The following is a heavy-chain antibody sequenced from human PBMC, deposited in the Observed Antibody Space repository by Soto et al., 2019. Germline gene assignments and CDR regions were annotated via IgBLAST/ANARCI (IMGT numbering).Heavy chain of an antibody. J-gene: IGHJ3*02. CDR1: GYSFTSYW. V-gene: IGHV5-51*01. CDR2: IYPGDSDT. CDR3: ARRIYSSSWYDGFRAFDI. D-gene: IGHD6-13*01. Sequence: GEPLKVSWRGAGYSFTSYWIGWVSQMQGKGLEWMGIIYPGDSDTRYSPSFQGQVTISADKSISTAYLQWSSLKASDTAMYYCARRIYSSSWYDGFRAFDIWGQGTMVTVSS.